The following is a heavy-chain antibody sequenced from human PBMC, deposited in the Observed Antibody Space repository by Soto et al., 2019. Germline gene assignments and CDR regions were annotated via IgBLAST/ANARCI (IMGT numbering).Heavy chain of an antibody. V-gene: IGHV4-39*01. Sequence: LSLTCTVSGVSISNSSYYWGWIRRPPGKGLEWIGTIYYSGITYYNPSLKSRVTISVDTSKNPFSLKLTSVAAADTAVYYCARHGWNWGQGTLVTVSS. CDR2: IYYSGIT. J-gene: IGHJ4*02. CDR3: ARHGWN. D-gene: IGHD2-15*01. CDR1: GVSISNSSYY.